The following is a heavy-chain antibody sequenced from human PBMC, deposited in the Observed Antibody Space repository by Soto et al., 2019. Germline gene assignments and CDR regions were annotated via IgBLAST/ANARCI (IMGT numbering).Heavy chain of an antibody. CDR3: ARLFRSGWYTAFDY. CDR1: GGSISSSSYY. D-gene: IGHD6-19*01. V-gene: IGHV4-39*01. J-gene: IGHJ4*02. Sequence: PSETLSLTCTVSGGSISSSSYYWGWIRHPPGKGLEWIGSIYYSGSTYYNPSLKSRVTISVDTSKNQFSLKLSSVTAADTAVYYCARLFRSGWYTAFDYWGQGTLVTVSS. CDR2: IYYSGST.